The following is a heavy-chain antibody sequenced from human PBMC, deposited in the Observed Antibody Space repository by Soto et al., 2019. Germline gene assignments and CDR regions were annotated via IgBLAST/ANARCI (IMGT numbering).Heavy chain of an antibody. D-gene: IGHD2-21*01. J-gene: IGHJ1*01. Sequence: GASVKVSCKASGYTFTSYGISWVRPAPGQGLEWMGWISAYNGNTNYAQKLQGRVTMTTDTSTSTAYMELRSLRSDDTAVYYCASGRKYCGSDHVQHWGQGTLVTVSS. CDR3: ASGRKYCGSDHVQH. CDR2: ISAYNGNT. CDR1: GYTFTSYG. V-gene: IGHV1-18*01.